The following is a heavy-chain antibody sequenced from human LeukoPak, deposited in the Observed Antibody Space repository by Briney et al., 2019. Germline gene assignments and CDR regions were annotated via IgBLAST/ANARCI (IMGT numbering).Heavy chain of an antibody. CDR2: ISYDGSNK. D-gene: IGHD5-18*01. CDR3: ARGGSDTAMAHDY. V-gene: IGHV3-30*03. J-gene: IGHJ4*02. Sequence: GGSLRLSCAASGFTFSSYGMHWVRQAPGKGLEWVAVISYDGSNKYYADSVKGRFTISRDNSKNTLYLQLNSLRAEDTAVYFCARGGSDTAMAHDYWGQGTLVTVSS. CDR1: GFTFSSYG.